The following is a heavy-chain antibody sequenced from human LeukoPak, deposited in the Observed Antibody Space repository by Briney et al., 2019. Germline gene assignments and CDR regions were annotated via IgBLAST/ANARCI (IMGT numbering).Heavy chain of an antibody. J-gene: IGHJ6*03. CDR2: IYHSGST. CDR3: AKGSKVVLFTRDHYMDV. V-gene: IGHV4-38-2*02. D-gene: IGHD3-22*01. Sequence: TPSETLSLTCTVSGYSISSGYYWGWIRQPPGQGLEWIGSIYHSGSTYYNPSLKSRVTISVDTSKNQFSLKLSSVTAADTAVYYCAKGSKVVLFTRDHYMDVWGKGTTVTISS. CDR1: GYSISSGYY.